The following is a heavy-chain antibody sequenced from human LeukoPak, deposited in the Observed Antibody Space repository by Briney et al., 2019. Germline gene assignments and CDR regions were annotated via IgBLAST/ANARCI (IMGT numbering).Heavy chain of an antibody. V-gene: IGHV4-59*12. CDR1: GGSISSYY. CDR3: ARAKVTMVRGVIITPPDY. CDR2: IYYSGST. Sequence: SETLSLTCTVSGGSISSYYWSWIRQPPGKGLEWIGYIYYSGSTNYNPSLKSRVTISVDTSKNQFSLKLSSVTAADTAVYYCARAKVTMVRGVIITPPDYWGQGTLVTVSS. D-gene: IGHD3-10*01. J-gene: IGHJ4*02.